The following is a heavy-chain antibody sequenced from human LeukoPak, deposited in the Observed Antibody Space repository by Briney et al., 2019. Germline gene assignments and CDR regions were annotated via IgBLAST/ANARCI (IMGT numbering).Heavy chain of an antibody. J-gene: IGHJ6*02. D-gene: IGHD3-16*01. CDR3: ARGGDTMDV. V-gene: IGHV4-30-2*01. Sequence: SETLSLTCAVSGCSISSGGYSWSWIRQPPGKGLEYIGYINHSGITYYNPPLKSRLTISVDRSKNQFSLKLTTVTAADTAMYYCARGGDTMDVWGQGTTVTVSS. CDR1: GCSISSGGYS. CDR2: INHSGIT.